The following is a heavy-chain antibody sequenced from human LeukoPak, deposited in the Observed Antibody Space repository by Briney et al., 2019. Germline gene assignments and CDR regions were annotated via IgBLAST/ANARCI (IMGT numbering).Heavy chain of an antibody. V-gene: IGHV3-23*01. CDR1: GFTFSSYA. Sequence: GGSLRLSCAASGFTFSSYAMSWVRQAPGKGLEWVSAISGGGVTTYYADSVKGRFTISRDNSKNTLYLQMNSLRADDTAIYYCARNQQLGGHSYYYYGMDVWGQGTTVTVSS. D-gene: IGHD3-16*01. CDR2: ISGGGVTT. J-gene: IGHJ6*02. CDR3: ARNQQLGGHSYYYYGMDV.